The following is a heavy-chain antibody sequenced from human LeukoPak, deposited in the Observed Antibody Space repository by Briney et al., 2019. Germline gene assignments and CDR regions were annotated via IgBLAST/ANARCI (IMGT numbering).Heavy chain of an antibody. D-gene: IGHD6-19*01. CDR2: INTNSGAT. V-gene: IGHV1-2*02. Sequence: GASVKVSCKASGYTLTGYGMHWVRQAPGQGLEWLGWINTNSGATNYAQNFQGRVTMTRDTSMSTTYMELKRLRSDDTAVYYCARDLGISGWYAPPLGYFDYWGQGTLLTVSS. CDR1: GYTLTGYG. J-gene: IGHJ4*02. CDR3: ARDLGISGWYAPPLGYFDY.